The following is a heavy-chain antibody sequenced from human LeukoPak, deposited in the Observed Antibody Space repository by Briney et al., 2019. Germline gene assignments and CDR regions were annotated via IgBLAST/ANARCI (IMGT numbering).Heavy chain of an antibody. J-gene: IGHJ4*02. Sequence: SQTLSRTCTVSGGSISSVSYYWNWIRQPPGKGLEWIARIHTSGSIHYNPSLKSRVTISIDTSKNKFSLNLSSVTAADTAVYYCARAYNWNDSNDYWGQGILVTVSS. CDR2: IHTSGSI. CDR3: ARAYNWNDSNDY. CDR1: GGSISSVSYY. V-gene: IGHV4-61*02. D-gene: IGHD1-1*01.